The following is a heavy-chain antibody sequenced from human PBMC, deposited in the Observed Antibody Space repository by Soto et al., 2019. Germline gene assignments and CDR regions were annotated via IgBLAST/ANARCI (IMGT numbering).Heavy chain of an antibody. V-gene: IGHV3-30*18. CDR1: GFTFSSYG. D-gene: IGHD6-19*01. CDR3: AKGTGSSGWYVSTFDI. J-gene: IGHJ3*02. Sequence: GGSLRLSCAASGFTFSSYGMHWVRQAPGKGLEWVAVISYDGSYKYYADSVKGRFTISRDNSENTLYLQVNSLRAEGTAVYYCAKGTGSSGWYVSTFDIWGQGTMVTVSS. CDR2: ISYDGSYK.